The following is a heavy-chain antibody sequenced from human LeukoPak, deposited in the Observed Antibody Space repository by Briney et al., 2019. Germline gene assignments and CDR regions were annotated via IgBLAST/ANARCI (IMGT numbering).Heavy chain of an antibody. D-gene: IGHD3-3*01. CDR3: AKDVKGTTGYYDFWSGLEAFDAFDI. V-gene: IGHV3-30*18. J-gene: IGHJ3*02. Sequence: HTGGSLRLSCAASGFTFSSYGIHWVRQAPGKGLEWVAVISYDGSNKYYADSVKGRFTISRDNSKNTLYLQMNSLRAEDTAVYYCAKDVKGTTGYYDFWSGLEAFDAFDIWGQGTMVTVSS. CDR1: GFTFSSYG. CDR2: ISYDGSNK.